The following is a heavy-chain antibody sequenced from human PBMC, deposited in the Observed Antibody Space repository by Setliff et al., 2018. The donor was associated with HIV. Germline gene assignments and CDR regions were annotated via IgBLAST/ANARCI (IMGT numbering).Heavy chain of an antibody. CDR2: IIPILGTA. CDR3: ARDRVPYSSSPSALDP. CDR1: GGTFSNYG. D-gene: IGHD2-2*01. J-gene: IGHJ5*02. Sequence: SVKVSCKAYGGTFSNYGISWVRQAPGQGLEWMGGIIPILGTANYAQNFQGRLTITADKSTSTTYMELSSLRSEDTAIYYCARDRVPYSSSPSALDPWGQGTQVTVSS. V-gene: IGHV1-69*10.